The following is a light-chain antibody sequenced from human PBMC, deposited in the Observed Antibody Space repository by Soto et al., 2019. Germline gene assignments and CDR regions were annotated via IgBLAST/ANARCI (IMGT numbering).Light chain of an antibody. J-gene: IGKJ1*01. V-gene: IGKV3-20*01. CDR1: QSVSNNY. CDR3: QQYGSSPRT. CDR2: GAS. Sequence: ILLTQSPGTLSLSPGDTAALSCRASQSVSNNYLAWYQQKPGQAPRLLIYGASSRATGIPDRFSGSASGTDFTLTISRLEPEDFAVYYCQQYGSSPRTFGQGTKVEIK.